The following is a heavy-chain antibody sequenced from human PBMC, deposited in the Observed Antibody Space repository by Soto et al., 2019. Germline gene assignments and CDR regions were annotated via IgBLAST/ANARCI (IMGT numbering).Heavy chain of an antibody. Sequence: GGARRLCRAASGCELGYCAMRWVRQAPGKGLEWVSCISDSGRPTYYADSVKGRFTVSRDNSKKTLYLLMNSLRAEDTARYYCAKDARHSSGWYYFDSRGQRS. CDR2: ISDSGRPT. D-gene: IGHD6-19*01. CDR1: GCELGYCA. CDR3: AKDARHSSGWYYFDS. V-gene: IGHV3-23*01. J-gene: IGHJ4*02.